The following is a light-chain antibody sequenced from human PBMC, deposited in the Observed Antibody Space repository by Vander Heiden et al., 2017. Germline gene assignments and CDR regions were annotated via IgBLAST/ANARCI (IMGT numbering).Light chain of an antibody. J-gene: IGLJ2*01. CDR3: CSYAGSASLYI. CDR2: HVT. V-gene: IGLV2-23*02. CDR1: SSDVGRSNL. Sequence: QSALPPPASVSGSPGQSITFSCTGASSDVGRSNLVSWYQSQQGKAPKLVIYHVTERPSGVSYRFSGSKSGNAASLTISGLQAEDEADYYCCSYAGSASLYIFGGGTKLTVL.